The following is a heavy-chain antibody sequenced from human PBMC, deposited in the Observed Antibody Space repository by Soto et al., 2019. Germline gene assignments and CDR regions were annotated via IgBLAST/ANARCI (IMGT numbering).Heavy chain of an antibody. Sequence: GASVKVSCKASGYTFTSYGISWVRQAPGQGLEWMGWISAYNGNTNYAQKFQGRVTITADKSTSTAYMELSSLRSEDTAVYYCASYSGYDPTPRWIDYYYYMDVWGKGTTVTVSS. V-gene: IGHV1-18*01. CDR1: GYTFTSYG. CDR2: ISAYNGNT. CDR3: ASYSGYDPTPRWIDYYYYMDV. J-gene: IGHJ6*03. D-gene: IGHD5-12*01.